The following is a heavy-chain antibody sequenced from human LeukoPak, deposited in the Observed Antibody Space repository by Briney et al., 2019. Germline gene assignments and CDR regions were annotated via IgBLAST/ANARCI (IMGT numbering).Heavy chain of an antibody. D-gene: IGHD6-19*01. Sequence: PPGGSLRLSCAASGITFSNYAMAWVRQAPGKGLEWVASIRNDCATTDYAGSVKGRFTISRDNSKNTLYLQLNSLRAEDTAVYYCAKAYHDSGCLIDYWGQGTLVTVSS. CDR3: AKAYHDSGCLIDY. V-gene: IGHV3-23*01. CDR2: IRNDCATT. J-gene: IGHJ4*02. CDR1: GITFSNYA.